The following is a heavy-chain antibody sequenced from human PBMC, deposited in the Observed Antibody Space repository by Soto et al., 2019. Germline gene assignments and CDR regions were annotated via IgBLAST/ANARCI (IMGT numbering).Heavy chain of an antibody. V-gene: IGHV3-23*01. J-gene: IGHJ4*02. Sequence: GGSLRLSCAASGFSFSNYAMTWARRAPGKGLEWVSAIGGSGITYYADSVKGRITISRDNSRNTVYLQMNSLRAEDTAVYFCARNSGYDYYDSTGIENWGQGTQVTVPS. CDR3: ARNSGYDYYDSTGIEN. CDR2: IGGSGIT. CDR1: GFSFSNYA. D-gene: IGHD3-22*01.